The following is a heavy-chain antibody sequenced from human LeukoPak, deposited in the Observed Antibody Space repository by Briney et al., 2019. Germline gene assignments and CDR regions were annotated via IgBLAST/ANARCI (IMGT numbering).Heavy chain of an antibody. Sequence: SETLSLTCTVPGGSIRSYYWSWIRQPPGKGLEWIGYIYYSGSTNYNPSLKSRVTISVDTSKNQFSLKLSSVTAADTAVYYCARGYDNNPKFDYWGQGTLVTVSS. V-gene: IGHV4-59*01. D-gene: IGHD2-2*01. J-gene: IGHJ4*02. CDR1: GGSIRSYY. CDR3: ARGYDNNPKFDY. CDR2: IYYSGST.